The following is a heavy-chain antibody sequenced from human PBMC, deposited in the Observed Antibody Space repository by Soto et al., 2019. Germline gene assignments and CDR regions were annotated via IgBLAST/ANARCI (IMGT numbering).Heavy chain of an antibody. D-gene: IGHD2-15*01. V-gene: IGHV1-24*01. Sequence: ASVKVSCKVSGYALTELSMHWVRQAPGKGLEWMGGFDPQDDERIYAQKFQGRVTMTEDTSTGTAYMELSSLRSEDTAVYYCATLGWRNIEGSFFDYWGQGTPVTVSS. CDR3: ATLGWRNIEGSFFDY. J-gene: IGHJ4*02. CDR1: GYALTELS. CDR2: FDPQDDER.